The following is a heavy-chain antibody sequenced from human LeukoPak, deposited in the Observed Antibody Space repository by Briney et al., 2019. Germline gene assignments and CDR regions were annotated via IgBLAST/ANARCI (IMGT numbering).Heavy chain of an antibody. Sequence: SETLSLTCTVSGGSISSYYWSWIRQPPGKGLECIGYIYYSGSTNYNPSLKSRVTISVDTSKNQFSLKLRSVTAADTAVYYCARCSGWYANWFDPWGQGTLVTVSS. V-gene: IGHV4-59*01. CDR3: ARCSGWYANWFDP. CDR2: IYYSGST. D-gene: IGHD6-19*01. J-gene: IGHJ5*02. CDR1: GGSISSYY.